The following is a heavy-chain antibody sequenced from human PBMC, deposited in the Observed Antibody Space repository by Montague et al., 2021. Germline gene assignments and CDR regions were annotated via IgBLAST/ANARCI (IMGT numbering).Heavy chain of an antibody. D-gene: IGHD4-17*01. CDR1: GYSFTSYW. Sequence: QSGAEVKKPGESLKISCKGSGYSFTSYWIGWVRQMPGKGLEWMGTVYPDDSDNRYSPSFQGQVTISADKSISTAYLQWSSLKASDTAMYYCARATTVTYGWDAFDIGGQGTLVTVSS. J-gene: IGHJ4*02. CDR3: ARATTVTYGWDAFDI. CDR2: VYPDDSDN. V-gene: IGHV5-51*01.